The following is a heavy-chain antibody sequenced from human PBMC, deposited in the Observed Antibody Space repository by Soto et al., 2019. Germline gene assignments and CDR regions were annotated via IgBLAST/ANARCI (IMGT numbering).Heavy chain of an antibody. CDR1: SGSISSSNW. D-gene: IGHD3-3*01. CDR3: AGLTIFGVVNWFDP. Sequence: SETLSLTCAVSSGSISSSNWWSWVRQPPGKGLEWIGEIYHSGSTNYNPSLKSRVTISVDKSKNRFSLKLSSVTAADTAVYYCAGLTIFGVVNWFDPWGQGTLVTVSS. V-gene: IGHV4-4*02. J-gene: IGHJ5*02. CDR2: IYHSGST.